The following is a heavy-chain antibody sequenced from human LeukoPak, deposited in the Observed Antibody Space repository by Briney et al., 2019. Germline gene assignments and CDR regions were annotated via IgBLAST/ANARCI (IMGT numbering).Heavy chain of an antibody. Sequence: ASVKVSCKASGYTFTSYDINWVRQATGQGLEWMGWMNPNSGNTGYAQKFRGRVTMTRNTSISTAYMELSSLRSEDAAVYYCARSPSDILTGYYTVYFDYWGQGTLVTVSS. CDR1: GYTFTSYD. J-gene: IGHJ4*02. CDR3: ARSPSDILTGYYTVYFDY. V-gene: IGHV1-8*01. D-gene: IGHD3-9*01. CDR2: MNPNSGNT.